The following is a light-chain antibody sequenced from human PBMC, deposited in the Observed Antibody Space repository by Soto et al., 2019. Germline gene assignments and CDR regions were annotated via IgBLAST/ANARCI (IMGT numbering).Light chain of an antibody. CDR2: GAS. CDR1: QSVSSKY. V-gene: IGKV3-20*01. Sequence: EIVLTQSPGTPSFSPGEIATITCRAGQSVSSKYFAWYHQKPCQAPRLLIYGASSRPTGIPDRFSGSGSGTDFTFTCSRRVPGDFAVYYCQQYGSSPPTLGQGNKVEI. J-gene: IGKJ1*01. CDR3: QQYGSSPPT.